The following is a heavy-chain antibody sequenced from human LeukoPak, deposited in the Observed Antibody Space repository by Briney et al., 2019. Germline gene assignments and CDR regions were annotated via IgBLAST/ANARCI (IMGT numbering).Heavy chain of an antibody. Sequence: GSSVRVSYKASGGTFTKYVISWVREAPGQGREWMGRFIPVHDTANYAHKFQGRVILTADKSTSTAYMELTSLRSEDTAVYYCAMLGVIPDWGQGTLITVSS. CDR1: GGTFTKYV. CDR3: AMLGVIPD. D-gene: IGHD2-21*01. CDR2: FIPVHDTA. J-gene: IGHJ1*01. V-gene: IGHV1-69*04.